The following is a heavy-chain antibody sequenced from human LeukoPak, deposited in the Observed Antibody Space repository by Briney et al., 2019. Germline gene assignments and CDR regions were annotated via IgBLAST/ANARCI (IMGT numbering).Heavy chain of an antibody. CDR1: GGTFSSYV. Sequence: SVKVSCKASGGTFSSYVISWVRQAPGQGREWMGRIIPILGIANYAQKFQGGVTITADKSTSTAYMELSSLSSEDTAVYYCARELRPPYYYYGMDVWGQGTTVTVSS. J-gene: IGHJ6*02. CDR2: IIPILGIA. D-gene: IGHD5-12*01. CDR3: ARELRPPYYYYGMDV. V-gene: IGHV1-69*04.